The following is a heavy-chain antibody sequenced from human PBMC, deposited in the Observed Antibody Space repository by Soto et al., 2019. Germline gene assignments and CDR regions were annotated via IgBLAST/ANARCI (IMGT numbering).Heavy chain of an antibody. CDR2: IIPIFGTA. CDR1: GGTFSSYT. CDR3: ATRGPGANIYYYYHMDV. Sequence: QVRLVQSGAAVKRPGSSVKVSYKASGGTFSSYTISWVRQAPGQGLEWMGGIIPIFGTATYAQKFQDRVTISADESTATAYMEVTSLTSEDTALYYCATRGPGANIYYYYHMDVWGQGTTVTVFS. V-gene: IGHV1-69*01. J-gene: IGHJ6*02.